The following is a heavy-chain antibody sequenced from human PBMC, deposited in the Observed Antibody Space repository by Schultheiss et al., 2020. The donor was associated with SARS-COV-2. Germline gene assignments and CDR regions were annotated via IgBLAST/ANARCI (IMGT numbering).Heavy chain of an antibody. CDR1: GFTFSSYG. J-gene: IGHJ4*02. CDR2: ISYDGSNK. V-gene: IGHV3-30*18. Sequence: GESLKISCAASGFTFSSYGMHWVRQAPGKGLEWVAVISYDGSNKYYADSVKGRFTISRDNSKNTLYLQMNSLRAEDTAVYYCAKEWHWNVAYFDYWGQGTLVTVSS. D-gene: IGHD1-1*01. CDR3: AKEWHWNVAYFDY.